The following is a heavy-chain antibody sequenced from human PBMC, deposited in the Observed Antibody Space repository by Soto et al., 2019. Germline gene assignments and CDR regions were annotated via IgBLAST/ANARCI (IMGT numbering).Heavy chain of an antibody. CDR2: ISGSGGST. D-gene: IGHD3-22*01. Sequence: EVQLLESGGGLVQPGGSLRLSCAASGFTFSSYAMSWVRQAPGKGLEWVSAISGSGGSTYYADSVKGRFTISRDNSKNTLYLQMNSLRAEDTAVYYCAKDGGYYHSSAPGGIDYWGQGTLVTVSS. J-gene: IGHJ4*02. CDR3: AKDGGYYHSSAPGGIDY. CDR1: GFTFSSYA. V-gene: IGHV3-23*01.